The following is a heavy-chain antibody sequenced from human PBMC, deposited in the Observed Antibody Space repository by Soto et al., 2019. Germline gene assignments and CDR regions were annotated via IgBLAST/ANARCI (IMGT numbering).Heavy chain of an antibody. Sequence: QVPLVQSGAEVKKPGASVKVSCKTSGYTFTSYDIHWVRQATGQGLEWMGWMNPNNGYTDYAQKFQGRVTMTRDTSLSTAYMELSSLTSDDTAVYHCARGRGWRDYWGQGTLVTVSS. CDR3: ARGRGWRDY. CDR2: MNPNNGYT. V-gene: IGHV1-8*01. J-gene: IGHJ4*02. CDR1: GYTFTSYD. D-gene: IGHD6-19*01.